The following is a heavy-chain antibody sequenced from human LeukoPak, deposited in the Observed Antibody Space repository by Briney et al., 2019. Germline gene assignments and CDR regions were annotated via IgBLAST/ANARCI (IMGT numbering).Heavy chain of an antibody. CDR2: IYSGSST. Sequence: GGSLRLSCAASGFTFSDYYMSWVRQAPGKGLEWVSVIYSGSSTYYADSVKGRFTISRDNSKNTLYLQMNSLRAEDTAVYYCTRDPTPGTFDIWGQGTMVTVSS. V-gene: IGHV3-66*01. J-gene: IGHJ3*02. CDR3: TRDPTPGTFDI. CDR1: GFTFSDYY.